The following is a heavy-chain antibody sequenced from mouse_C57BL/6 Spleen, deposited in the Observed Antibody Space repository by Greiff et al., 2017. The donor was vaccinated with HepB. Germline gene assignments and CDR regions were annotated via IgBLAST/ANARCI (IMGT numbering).Heavy chain of an antibody. J-gene: IGHJ1*03. V-gene: IGHV14-2*01. Sequence: EVKLQESGAELVKPGASVKLSCTASGFNIKDYYMHWVKQRTEQGLEWIGRIDPEDGETKYAPKFQGKATKTADTSSNTAYLQLSSLTSEDTAVYYCARTITTVVAHWYFDVWGTGTTVTVSS. D-gene: IGHD1-1*01. CDR3: ARTITTVVAHWYFDV. CDR1: GFNIKDYY. CDR2: IDPEDGET.